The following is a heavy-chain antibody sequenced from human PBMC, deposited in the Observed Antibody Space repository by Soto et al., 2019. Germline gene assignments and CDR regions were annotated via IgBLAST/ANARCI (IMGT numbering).Heavy chain of an antibody. CDR2: ISAYNGNT. CDR3: ARVAIAAAGPYFDY. CDR1: GYTFTSYG. V-gene: IGHV1-18*04. Sequence: ASVKVSCKASGYTFTSYGISWVRQAPGQGLEWMGWISAYNGNTNYAQKLQGRVTMTTDTSTSTAYMERRSLRSDDTAVYYCARVAIAAAGPYFDYWGQGTLVTVSS. J-gene: IGHJ4*02. D-gene: IGHD6-13*01.